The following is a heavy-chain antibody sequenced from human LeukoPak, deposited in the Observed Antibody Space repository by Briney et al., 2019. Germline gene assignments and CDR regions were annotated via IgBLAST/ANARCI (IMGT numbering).Heavy chain of an antibody. CDR3: ASQVSLRYFDWLPDY. D-gene: IGHD3-9*01. V-gene: IGHV4-34*01. Sequence: SETLSLTCAVYGGSFSGYYWSWIRQPPGKGLEWIGEINHSGSTNYNPSLKSRVTISADTSKNQFSLKLSSVTAADTAVYYCASQVSLRYFDWLPDYWGQGTLVTVSS. CDR1: GGSFSGYY. J-gene: IGHJ4*02. CDR2: INHSGST.